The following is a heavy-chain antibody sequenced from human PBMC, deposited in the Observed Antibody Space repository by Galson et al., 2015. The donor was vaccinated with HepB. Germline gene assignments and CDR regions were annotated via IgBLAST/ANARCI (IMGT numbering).Heavy chain of an antibody. CDR2: IRFDGLNN. CDR1: GFIFNNYG. Sequence: SLRLSCAVSGFIFNNYGMHWVRQTPGKGLEWVSFIRFDGLNNYYKDSVKGRFTISRDNSKNTLYLQMNRLRAEDTAVYYCAKGGYYYDSGGNVDTFGIWGQGTMVTVSS. CDR3: AKGGYYYDSGGNVDTFGI. J-gene: IGHJ3*02. D-gene: IGHD3-22*01. V-gene: IGHV3-30*02.